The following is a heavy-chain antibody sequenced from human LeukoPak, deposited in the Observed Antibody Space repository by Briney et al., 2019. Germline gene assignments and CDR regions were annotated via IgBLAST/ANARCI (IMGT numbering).Heavy chain of an antibody. CDR1: GYTFTGYY. Sequence: ASVKVSCKASGYTFTGYYMHWVRQAPGQGLEWMGWINPNSGGTNYAQKFQGRVTITADESTSTAYMELSSLRSEDTAVYYCARWEIYGSGQGGSDYWGQGTLVTVSS. V-gene: IGHV1-2*02. CDR3: ARWEIYGSGQGGSDY. J-gene: IGHJ4*02. CDR2: INPNSGGT. D-gene: IGHD3-10*01.